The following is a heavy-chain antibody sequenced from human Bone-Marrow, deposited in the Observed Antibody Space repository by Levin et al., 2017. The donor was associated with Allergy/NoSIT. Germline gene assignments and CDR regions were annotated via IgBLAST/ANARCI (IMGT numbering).Heavy chain of an antibody. V-gene: IGHV4-4*02. D-gene: IGHD5-18*01. CDR2: IHHSGTA. Sequence: NPSETLSLTCDVSGASLDTNYWWTWVRQAPGKGLEWIGEIHHSGTANLSPSVKNRVTMSVDRSENQFSLKLTSVNAADTAVYYCTTGGNPGYSYVLGHWGQGILVTVSS. CDR1: GASLDTNYW. CDR3: TTGGNPGYSYVLGH. J-gene: IGHJ1*01.